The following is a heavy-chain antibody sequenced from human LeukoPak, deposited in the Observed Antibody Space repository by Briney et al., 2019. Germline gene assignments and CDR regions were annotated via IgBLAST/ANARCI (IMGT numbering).Heavy chain of an antibody. V-gene: IGHV3-7*01. Sequence: GGSLRLSCAASGFTFSSYWMSWVRQAPGKGLEWVANIKQDGSEKYYVDSVKGRFTISRDNAKNSLYLQMNSLRAEDTAVYYCAREPWGGATDFDYWGQGTLVTVSS. D-gene: IGHD1-26*01. CDR3: AREPWGGATDFDY. CDR1: GFTFSSYW. J-gene: IGHJ4*02. CDR2: IKQDGSEK.